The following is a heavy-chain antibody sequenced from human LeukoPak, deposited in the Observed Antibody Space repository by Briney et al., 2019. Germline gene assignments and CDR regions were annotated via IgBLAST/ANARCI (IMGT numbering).Heavy chain of an antibody. CDR3: ARDTQIYGSGSHYYMDV. CDR1: GYTFTGYY. V-gene: IGHV1-2*02. J-gene: IGHJ6*03. D-gene: IGHD3-10*01. CDR2: INPNSGGT. Sequence: ASVKVSCKASGYTFTGYYMHWVRQAPGQGLEWMGWINPNSGGTNYAQKFQGRVTMTRDASISTAYMELSRLRSDDTAVYYCARDTQIYGSGSHYYMDVWGKGTTVTVPS.